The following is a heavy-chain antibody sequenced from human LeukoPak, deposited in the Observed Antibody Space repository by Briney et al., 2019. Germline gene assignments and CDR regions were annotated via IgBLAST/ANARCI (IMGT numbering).Heavy chain of an antibody. V-gene: IGHV3-74*01. Sequence: GGSLRLSCAASGFTFSSYWMHWVRQAPGKGLVWVSRINSDGSSTSYVDSVKGRFTISRDNAKNTLYLQMNSLRAEDTAVYYCAREEEQLAPFDYWGQGTLVTVSS. CDR3: AREEEQLAPFDY. J-gene: IGHJ4*02. CDR1: GFTFSSYW. D-gene: IGHD6-13*01. CDR2: INSDGSST.